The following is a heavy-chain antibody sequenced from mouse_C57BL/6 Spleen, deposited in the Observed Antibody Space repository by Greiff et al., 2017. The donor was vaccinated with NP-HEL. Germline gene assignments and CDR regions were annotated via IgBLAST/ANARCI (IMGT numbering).Heavy chain of an antibody. CDR1: GFSFNTYA. CDR3: VSVTTSGSMDY. J-gene: IGHJ4*01. Sequence: EVQLVESGGGLVQPKGSLKLSCAASGFSFNTYAMNWVRQAPGKGLEWVARIRSKSNNYATYYADSVKDRFTISRDDSESMLYLQMNNLKTEDTAMYYCVSVTTSGSMDYWGQGTSVTVSS. D-gene: IGHD1-1*01. V-gene: IGHV10-1*01. CDR2: IRSKSNNYAT.